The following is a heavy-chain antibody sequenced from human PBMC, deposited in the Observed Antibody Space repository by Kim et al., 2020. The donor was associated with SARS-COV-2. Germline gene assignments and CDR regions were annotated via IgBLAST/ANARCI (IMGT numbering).Heavy chain of an antibody. D-gene: IGHD3-22*01. CDR3: ARGPGYYDSSGYYYFDY. V-gene: IGHV3-30*04. J-gene: IGHJ4*02. Sequence: GGSLRLSCAASGFTFSSYLMHWVRQAPGKGLEWVAVISYDGTIKYYADSVKGRFTISRDNSKNTLYLQVNSLRTEDTAVYYCARGPGYYDSSGYYYFDYWGQGTLVTVSS. CDR1: GFTFSSYL. CDR2: ISYDGTIK.